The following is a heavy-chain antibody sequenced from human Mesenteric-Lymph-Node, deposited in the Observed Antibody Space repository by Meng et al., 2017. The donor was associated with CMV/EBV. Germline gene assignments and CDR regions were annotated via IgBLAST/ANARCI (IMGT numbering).Heavy chain of an antibody. CDR1: GDSISSFYY. J-gene: IGHJ5*02. CDR2: VHYTGST. V-gene: IGHV4-39*01. D-gene: IGHD6-19*01. CDR3: ARPFPSWQSPRLDPFGA. Sequence: LKLREAGPSQVQPSEILSITCTASGDSISSFYYWGWIRQPPGRGLEWIGSVHYTGSTYYSPSLKSRVTLSVDTSKNQFSLRLTSVTAADTAVYYCARPFPSWQSPRLDPFGAWGQGTLVTVSS.